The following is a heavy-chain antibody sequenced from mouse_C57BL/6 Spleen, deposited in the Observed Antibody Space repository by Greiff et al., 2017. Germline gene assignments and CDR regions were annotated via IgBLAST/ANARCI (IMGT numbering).Heavy chain of an antibody. V-gene: IGHV5-17*01. J-gene: IGHJ2*01. CDR1: GFTFSDYG. Sequence: EVMLVESGGGLVKPGGSLKLSCAASGFTFSDYGMHWVRQAPEKGLVWVAYISSGSSTIYYADTVKGRFTISRDNTKNTLFLQMTSLRSEDTAMYYCARLGLGDYWGKGTTLTVSS. CDR3: ARLGLGDY. D-gene: IGHD4-1*01. CDR2: ISSGSSTI.